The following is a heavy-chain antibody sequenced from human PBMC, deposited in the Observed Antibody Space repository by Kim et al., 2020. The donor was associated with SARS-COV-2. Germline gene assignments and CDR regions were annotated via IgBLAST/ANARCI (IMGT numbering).Heavy chain of an antibody. J-gene: IGHJ4*02. D-gene: IGHD5-12*01. Sequence: GGSLRLSCAASGFTFSNYAMSWVRQAPGEGLEWVSSITAGGGATYYADSVKGRFTISRDNSKNTLYLQMNSLRVQDTAVNYCAKGRDGLHFDYWGQGTLVTVSS. CDR3: AKGRDGLHFDY. CDR1: GFTFSNYA. CDR2: ITAGGGAT. V-gene: IGHV3-23*01.